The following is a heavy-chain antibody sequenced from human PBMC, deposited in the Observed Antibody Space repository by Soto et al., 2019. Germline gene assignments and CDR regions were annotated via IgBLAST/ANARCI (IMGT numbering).Heavy chain of an antibody. CDR3: ACGYDYYYYMDV. D-gene: IGHD5-12*01. CDR1: SGSFSSSKW. CDR2: IYHSGST. V-gene: IGHV4-4*02. Sequence: QVQLQESGPGLVKPSGTLSLTCAVSSGSFSSSKWWSWVRQPPGKGLEWIGEIYHSGSTHYNPSLKSRVTISVDKSKNQFSLKLSSVTAADTAVCYCACGYDYYYYMDVWGKGTTVTVSS. J-gene: IGHJ6*03.